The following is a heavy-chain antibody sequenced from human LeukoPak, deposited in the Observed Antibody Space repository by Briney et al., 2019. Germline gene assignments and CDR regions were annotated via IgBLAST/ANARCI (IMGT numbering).Heavy chain of an antibody. D-gene: IGHD2-15*01. J-gene: IGHJ5*02. CDR3: ARGPHCSGGNCRNWFDP. CDR2: INPNSGGT. Sequence: ASVKVSCKASGYTFTGYYMHWVRQAPGQGLEWMGWINPNSGGTNYAQKFQGRVTMTRDTSISTAYMELSRLRSDDTAVYYCARGPHCSGGNCRNWFDPWGQGTLVTVSS. CDR1: GYTFTGYY. V-gene: IGHV1-2*02.